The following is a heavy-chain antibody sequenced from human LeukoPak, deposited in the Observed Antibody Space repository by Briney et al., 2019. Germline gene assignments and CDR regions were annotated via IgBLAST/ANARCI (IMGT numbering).Heavy chain of an antibody. V-gene: IGHV3-66*01. Sequence: GGPLRLSCAASGFPVSSNYMIGVRQAPGKGLEGVSLIYSGGSTYYADSVKGRFTISRDDSENTLYLQMNSLRAEDTAVYYCASSSTRYYFDYWGQGTLVTVSS. J-gene: IGHJ4*02. D-gene: IGHD6-13*01. CDR3: ASSSTRYYFDY. CDR1: GFPVSSNY. CDR2: IYSGGST.